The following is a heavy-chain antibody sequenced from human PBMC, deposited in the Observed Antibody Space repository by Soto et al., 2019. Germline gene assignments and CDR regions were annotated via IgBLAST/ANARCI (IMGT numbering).Heavy chain of an antibody. Sequence: GGSLRLSCAASGFTFSRYGMHWVRQAPGKGLEWVALVYYDGTNKYYADSVKGRFTISRDNSKNRLYLQMTSLRAEDTAVYFCAREGAYSALDYWGQGTLVTVSS. CDR1: GFTFSRYG. D-gene: IGHD1-26*01. J-gene: IGHJ4*02. CDR2: VYYDGTNK. V-gene: IGHV3-33*01. CDR3: AREGAYSALDY.